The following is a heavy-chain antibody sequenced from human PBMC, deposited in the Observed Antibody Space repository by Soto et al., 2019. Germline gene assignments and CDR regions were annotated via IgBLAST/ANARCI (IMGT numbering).Heavy chain of an antibody. CDR2: ISGSGGST. CDR3: AKDMISSAQQLVPDYFDY. D-gene: IGHD6-13*01. Sequence: HPGGSLRLSCAASGFTFSSYAMSWVRQAPGKGLEWVSAISGSGGSTYYADSVKGRFTISRDNSKNTLYLQMNSLRAEDTAVYYYAKDMISSAQQLVPDYFDYWGQGTPVTVSS. V-gene: IGHV3-23*01. CDR1: GFTFSSYA. J-gene: IGHJ4*02.